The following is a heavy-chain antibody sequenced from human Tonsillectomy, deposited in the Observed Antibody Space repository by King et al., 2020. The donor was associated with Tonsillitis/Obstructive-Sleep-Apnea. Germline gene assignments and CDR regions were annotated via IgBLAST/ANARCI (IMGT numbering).Heavy chain of an antibody. J-gene: IGHJ6*03. V-gene: IGHV4-39*01. CDR1: GGSISSSTYY. D-gene: IGHD3-22*01. CDR3: ARRAPDYLDRSGTAYHMDV. Sequence: QLQESGPGLVKPSETLSLTCTVSGGSISSSTYYWGWIRQPPGMGLEWIGSIYYSGSTYYNPSLKSRVTISVDTSKNQFSLKLSSVTAADTAVYYCARRAPDYLDRSGTAYHMDVWGKGPTVTVSS. CDR2: IYYSGST.